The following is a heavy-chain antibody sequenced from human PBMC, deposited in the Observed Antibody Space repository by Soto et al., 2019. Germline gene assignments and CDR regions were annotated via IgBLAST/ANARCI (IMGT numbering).Heavy chain of an antibody. D-gene: IGHD2-2*01. V-gene: IGHV3-23*01. Sequence: EVQLLESGGGLVQPGGSLRLSCAASGFSFSTNSMSWVRQAPGKGLEWVSTITGGGHSTYYADSVKGRLTISRDNSKNTLQLRMDSLRAEDTAIYYYAKGYCGRSARWIFDYWGQGTLVTVSS. CDR1: GFSFSTNS. J-gene: IGHJ4*02. CDR3: AKGYCGRSARWIFDY. CDR2: ITGGGHST.